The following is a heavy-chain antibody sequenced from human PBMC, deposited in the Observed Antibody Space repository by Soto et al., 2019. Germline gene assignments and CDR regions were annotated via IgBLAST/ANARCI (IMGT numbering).Heavy chain of an antibody. V-gene: IGHV3-30-3*01. CDR3: ARASSGWYSDY. D-gene: IGHD6-19*01. Sequence: QVQLVESGGGVVQPGRSLRLSCAASGFTFSSYAMHWVRQAPGKGLEWVAVISYDGSNKYYADSVKGRFTISRDNSKNTLYLQMNSLRAEDTAVYYCARASSGWYSDYWGQGTLVTVSS. CDR2: ISYDGSNK. CDR1: GFTFSSYA. J-gene: IGHJ4*02.